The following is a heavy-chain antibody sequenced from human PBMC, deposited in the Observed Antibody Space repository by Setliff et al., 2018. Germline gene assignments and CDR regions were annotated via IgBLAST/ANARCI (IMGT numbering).Heavy chain of an antibody. CDR2: IDPSGNT. CDR1: GGSISSGSNY. Sequence: SETLSLTCTVSGGSISSGSNYWSWIRQPAGRGLEWIGHIDPSGNTNYHPSLKSRVTMTTDASTNTAYMELRSLGSDDTAVYYCATFRGYTYGYDYWGQGTLVTVSS. V-gene: IGHV4-61*09. CDR3: ATFRGYTYGYDY. D-gene: IGHD5-18*01. J-gene: IGHJ4*02.